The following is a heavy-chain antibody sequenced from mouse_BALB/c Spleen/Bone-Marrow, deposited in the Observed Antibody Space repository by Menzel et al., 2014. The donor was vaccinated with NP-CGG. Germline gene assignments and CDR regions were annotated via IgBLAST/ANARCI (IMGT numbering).Heavy chain of an antibody. CDR2: ISSGGGST. D-gene: IGHD2-14*01. V-gene: IGHV5-12-1*01. CDR3: ARLPSYYRYEDAY. Sequence: EVKLVESGGGLVKPGGSLKLSCAASGFAFSSYDMSWVRQTPEKRLEWVAYISSGGGSTYYPDTVKGRFTIPRDNAKNTLYLQMSSLKSEDTAMYYCARLPSYYRYEDAYWGQGTLVTVSA. J-gene: IGHJ3*01. CDR1: GFAFSSYD.